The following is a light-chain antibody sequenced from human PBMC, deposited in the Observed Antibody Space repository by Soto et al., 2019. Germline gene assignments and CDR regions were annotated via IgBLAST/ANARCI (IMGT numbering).Light chain of an antibody. Sequence: QSALTQPASVSGSPGQSITISCTGTSSDVGGYNYVSWYQQHPGKAPKLMIYGVSYRPSGVSNRFSGSKSGNTASLIISGLQAEDEADYFCCSYADGQTLAFGGGTKLTVL. V-gene: IGLV2-14*01. J-gene: IGLJ2*01. CDR1: SSDVGGYNY. CDR2: GVS. CDR3: CSYADGQTLA.